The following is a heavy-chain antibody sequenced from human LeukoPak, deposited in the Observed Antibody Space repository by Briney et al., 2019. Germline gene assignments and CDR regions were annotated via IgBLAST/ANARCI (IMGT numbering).Heavy chain of an antibody. D-gene: IGHD3-3*01. CDR1: GFTFSSYS. Sequence: GGSLRLSCAASGFTFSSYSMNWVRQAPGKGLEWVPSISSSSSYIYYADSVKGRFTISRDNSKNTLYLQMNSLRAEDTAVYYCAKPEALDITIFGVVIDLNFDYWGQGTLVTVSS. V-gene: IGHV3-21*01. CDR3: AKPEALDITIFGVVIDLNFDY. CDR2: ISSSSSYI. J-gene: IGHJ4*02.